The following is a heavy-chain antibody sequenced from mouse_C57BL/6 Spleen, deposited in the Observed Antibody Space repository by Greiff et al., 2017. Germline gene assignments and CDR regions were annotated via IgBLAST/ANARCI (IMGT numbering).Heavy chain of an antibody. CDR2: ISYDGSN. CDR3: AREITTGDYAMDY. J-gene: IGHJ4*01. CDR1: GYSITSGYY. V-gene: IGHV3-6*01. Sequence: EVQLQQSGPGLVKPSPSLSLTCSVTGYSITSGYYWNWIRQFPGNKLEWMGYISYDGSNNYNPSLKNRISITRDTSKNQFFLKLNSVTTEDTATYYGAREITTGDYAMDYWGQGTSVTVSS. D-gene: IGHD1-1*01.